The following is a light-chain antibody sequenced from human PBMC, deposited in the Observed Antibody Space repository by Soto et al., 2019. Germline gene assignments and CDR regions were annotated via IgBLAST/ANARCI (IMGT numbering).Light chain of an antibody. CDR3: QSYDSSLSGVV. CDR2: DVT. CDR1: SSDVGGYNS. J-gene: IGLJ2*01. Sequence: QSALTQPASVSGSPGQSITISCTGTSSDVGGYNSVSWYRQDPGKAPKLMIYDVTNRPSGVSNRFSGSKSGNTASLTISGLQAEDEADYYCQSYDSSLSGVVFGGGTKVTVL. V-gene: IGLV2-14*01.